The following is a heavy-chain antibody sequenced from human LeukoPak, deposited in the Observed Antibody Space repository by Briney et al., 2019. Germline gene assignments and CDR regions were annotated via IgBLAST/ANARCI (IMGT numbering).Heavy chain of an antibody. CDR3: ARVQKAAGTRGLAADY. Sequence: GGSLRLSCAASGFTFSSYGMHWVRQAPGKGLEWVAVIWYDGSNKYYADSVKGRFTISRDNSKSTLYLQMNSLRAEDTAVYYCARVQKAAGTRGLAADYWGQGTLVTVSS. CDR1: GFTFSSYG. V-gene: IGHV3-33*01. D-gene: IGHD6-13*01. CDR2: IWYDGSNK. J-gene: IGHJ4*02.